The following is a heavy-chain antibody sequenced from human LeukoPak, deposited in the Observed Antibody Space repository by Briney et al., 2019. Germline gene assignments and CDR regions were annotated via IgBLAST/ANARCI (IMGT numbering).Heavy chain of an antibody. CDR3: ARLGSSWNFDY. V-gene: IGHV5-51*01. CDR2: INPGDSDT. J-gene: IGHJ4*02. CDR1: GYSFTSYW. D-gene: IGHD6-13*01. Sequence: GESLQISCKASGYSFTSYWIGWVRQMPGKGLEWMGIINPGDSDTRYSPSFQGQVTISADKSISTAYLQWSSLKDSDTAIYYCARLGSSWNFDYWGQGTLVTVSS.